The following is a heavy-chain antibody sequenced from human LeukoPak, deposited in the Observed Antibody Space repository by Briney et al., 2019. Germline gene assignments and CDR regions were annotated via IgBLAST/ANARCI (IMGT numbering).Heavy chain of an antibody. J-gene: IGHJ5*02. CDR2: IYTSGST. Sequence: PSQTLSLTCTVSGGSISSGSYYWSWIRQPAGKGLEWIGRIYTSGSTNYNPSLKSRVTMSVDTSKNQFSLKLSSVTAADTAVYYCARDLTGLNWFEPWGQGTLVTVSS. D-gene: IGHD3-9*01. CDR1: GGSISSGSYY. V-gene: IGHV4-61*02. CDR3: ARDLTGLNWFEP.